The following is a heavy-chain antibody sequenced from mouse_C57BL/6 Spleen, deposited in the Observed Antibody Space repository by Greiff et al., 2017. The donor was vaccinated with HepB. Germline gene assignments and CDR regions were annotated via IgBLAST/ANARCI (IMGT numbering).Heavy chain of an antibody. CDR3: ARRYYGSSYDAMDY. J-gene: IGHJ4*01. CDR2: IDPEDGET. Sequence: EVHLVESGAELVKPGASVKLSCTASGFNIKDYYMHWVKQRTEQGLEWIGRIDPEDGETKYAPKFQGKATITADTSSNTAYLQLRSLTSEDTAVYYCARRYYGSSYDAMDYWGQGTSVTVSS. CDR1: GFNIKDYY. V-gene: IGHV14-2*01. D-gene: IGHD1-1*01.